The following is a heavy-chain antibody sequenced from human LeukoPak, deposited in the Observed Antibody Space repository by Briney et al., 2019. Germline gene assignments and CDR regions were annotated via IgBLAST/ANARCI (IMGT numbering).Heavy chain of an antibody. Sequence: ASVKVSCKASGGTFSSYAISWVRQAPGQGLEWMGGIIPIFGTANYAQKFQGRVTITADGSTSTAYMELSSLRSEDTAVYYCARDNSVRDEAWWFNPWGQGTLVTVSS. CDR3: ARDNSVRDEAWWFNP. CDR1: GGTFSSYA. J-gene: IGHJ5*02. V-gene: IGHV1-69*13. CDR2: IIPIFGTA. D-gene: IGHD5-24*01.